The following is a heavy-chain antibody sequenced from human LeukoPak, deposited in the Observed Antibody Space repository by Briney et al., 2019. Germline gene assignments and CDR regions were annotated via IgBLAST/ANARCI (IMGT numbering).Heavy chain of an antibody. CDR1: GGTFSSYA. CDR3: AAGYYSGSYYAPWDY. V-gene: IGHV1-69*01. CDR2: IIPIFGTA. J-gene: IGHJ4*02. D-gene: IGHD1-26*01. Sequence: GASVKVSCKASGGTFSSYAISWVRQAPGQGLEWMGGIIPIFGTANYAQKFQGRVTITADESTSTAYMELRSLRSDDTAVYYCAAGYYSGSYYAPWDYWGQGTLVTVSS.